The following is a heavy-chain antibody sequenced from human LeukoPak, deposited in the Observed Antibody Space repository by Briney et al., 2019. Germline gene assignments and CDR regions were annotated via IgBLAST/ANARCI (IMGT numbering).Heavy chain of an antibody. V-gene: IGHV3-74*01. J-gene: IGHJ5*02. Sequence: LPGRSLRLSCVASGFTFSNYWMHWVRQPPGKGLVWVSRIYVDGRTTNYADSVKGRFTISRDNAKNTVHLEMNSLSVEDTATYYCIRDFRSADLWGQGTLVTVTS. CDR3: IRDFRSADL. CDR1: GFTFSNYW. CDR2: IYVDGRTT.